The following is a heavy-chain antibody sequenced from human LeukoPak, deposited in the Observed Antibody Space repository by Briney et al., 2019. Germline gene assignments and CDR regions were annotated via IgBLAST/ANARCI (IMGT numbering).Heavy chain of an antibody. D-gene: IGHD3-3*01. CDR3: ARDAITIFGVVGQRNWFDP. V-gene: IGHV3-21*01. CDR2: ISSSSSYI. Sequence: GGSLRLSCAASGFTFSSYSMNWVRQAPGKGLEWVSSISSSSSYIYYADSVKGRFTISRDNAKNSLYLQMNSLRAEDTAVYYCARDAITIFGVVGQRNWFDPWGQGTLVTVSS. CDR1: GFTFSSYS. J-gene: IGHJ5*02.